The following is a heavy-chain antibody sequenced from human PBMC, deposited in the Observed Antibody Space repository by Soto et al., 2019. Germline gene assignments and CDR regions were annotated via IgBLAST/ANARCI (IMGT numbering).Heavy chain of an antibody. Sequence: TLSLTCAISGDSDSSNSAAWNWIRQSPSRGLEWLGRTYYRSKWYNDYTSSVRSRISIDPDTAKNQFSLQLRSVTPEDTAVYYCARDEDEYLGLNHWGQGIPVTVSS. CDR2: TYYRSKWYN. CDR3: ARDEDEYLGLNH. D-gene: IGHD2-2*01. J-gene: IGHJ5*02. CDR1: GDSDSSNSAA. V-gene: IGHV6-1*01.